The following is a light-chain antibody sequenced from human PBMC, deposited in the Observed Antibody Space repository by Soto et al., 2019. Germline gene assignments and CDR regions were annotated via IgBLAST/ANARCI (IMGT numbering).Light chain of an antibody. J-gene: IGKJ4*01. CDR3: RQYNTYPLT. CDR2: DAS. CDR1: QDISNW. V-gene: IGKV1-5*01. Sequence: DIQMTQSPSTLSASVGDRVTITCRASQDISNWLDWYQQKPGKAPNLLIYDASTLESGVPSRFSGSGSGTEFTLTVSSLQPDDFATYYCRQYNTYPLTFGGGTKVEIK.